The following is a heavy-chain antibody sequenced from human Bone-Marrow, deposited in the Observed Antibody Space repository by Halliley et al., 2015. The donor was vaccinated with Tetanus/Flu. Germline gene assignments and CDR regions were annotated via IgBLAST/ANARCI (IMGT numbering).Heavy chain of an antibody. CDR2: IYHSGRT. CDR1: GYSISSGYY. CDR3: ARLSDSGDYFDY. Sequence: TLSLTCVVSGYSISSGYYWAWFRQPPGKGPEWIGEIYHSGRTNYTPSLRSRISVSLDKSKIQFSLKLTSVTAADTSVYFCARLSDSGDYFDYWGQGILVTVSS. J-gene: IGHJ4*02. D-gene: IGHD4-17*01. V-gene: IGHV4-38-2*01.